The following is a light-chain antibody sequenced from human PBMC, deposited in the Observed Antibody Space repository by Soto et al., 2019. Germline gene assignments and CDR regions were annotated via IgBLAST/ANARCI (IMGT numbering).Light chain of an antibody. CDR3: SSYTTTTRL. CDR1: SSDIGSNNY. Sequence: QSVLTQPASVSGSPGQSITISCTGTSSDIGSNNYVSWFQQRPGKDPTLIIYEVSNRPSGVSNHFSGSKSGNTAALTISGLLPEDEAEYYCSSYTTTTRLFGGGTKLTV. V-gene: IGLV2-14*01. CDR2: EVS. J-gene: IGLJ3*02.